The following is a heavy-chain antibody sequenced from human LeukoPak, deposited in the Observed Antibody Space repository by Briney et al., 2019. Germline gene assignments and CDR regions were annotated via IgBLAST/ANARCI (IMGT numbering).Heavy chain of an antibody. CDR1: GGSISSGDYY. Sequence: SQTLSLTCTVSGGSISSGDYYGSWIRQPPGKGLEWIGYIYYGGSTYYNPSLKSRVTISVDTSKNQFYLKLSSVTAADTAVYYCDRDSYQRAFDIWGQGTMVTVSS. V-gene: IGHV4-30-4*01. CDR3: DRDSYQRAFDI. CDR2: IYYGGST. J-gene: IGHJ3*02. D-gene: IGHD2-2*01.